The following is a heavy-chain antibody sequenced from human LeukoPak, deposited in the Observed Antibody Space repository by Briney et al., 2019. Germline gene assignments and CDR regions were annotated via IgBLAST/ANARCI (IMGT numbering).Heavy chain of an antibody. CDR2: INHSGST. Sequence: SETLSLTCAVYGGSFSGYYWSWIRQPPGKGLEWIGEINHSGSTNYNPSLKSRVTISVDTSKNQFSLSLDSVTAADTAVYYCARGLASGYPPIPFDYWGQGTLVTVSS. V-gene: IGHV4-34*01. D-gene: IGHD3-3*01. CDR3: ARGLASGYPPIPFDY. J-gene: IGHJ4*02. CDR1: GGSFSGYY.